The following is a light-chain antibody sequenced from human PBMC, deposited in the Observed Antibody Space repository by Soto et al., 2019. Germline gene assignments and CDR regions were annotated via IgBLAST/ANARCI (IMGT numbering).Light chain of an antibody. J-gene: IGLJ1*01. Sequence: QSVLTQPPSASGSPGQSVAISCTGTSSDVGGYNYVSWYQQHPGKAPKLMIYEVNKRPLGVPDRFSGSKSGNTASLTVSGLQAEDEADYYCSSYAGSSNVFGTGTKGTVL. V-gene: IGLV2-8*01. CDR2: EVN. CDR1: SSDVGGYNY. CDR3: SSYAGSSNV.